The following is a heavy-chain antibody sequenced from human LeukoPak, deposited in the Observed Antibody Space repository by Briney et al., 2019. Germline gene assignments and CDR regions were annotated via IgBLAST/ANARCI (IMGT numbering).Heavy chain of an antibody. CDR3: ARHLGPDI. J-gene: IGHJ3*02. Sequence: GGSLRLSCAASGFTFSNYAMTWVRQAPGKGLEWVSVTSDNGAGTYYVDSVKGRFTVSRDNSKKTLYLQMNSLRAEDTAVYYCARHLGPDIWGQGTKVTVSS. CDR2: TSDNGAGT. V-gene: IGHV3-23*01. CDR1: GFTFSNYA.